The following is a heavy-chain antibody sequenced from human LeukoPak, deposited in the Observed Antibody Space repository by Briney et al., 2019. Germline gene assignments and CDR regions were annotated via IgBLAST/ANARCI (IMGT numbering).Heavy chain of an antibody. Sequence: SETLSLTCTVSGGSISSSNWWSWVRQPPGKGLEWIGEIYHSGSTNYNPSLKSRVTISVDKSKNQFSLKLSSVTAADTAVYYCAALLWFGELLRSPFDPWGQGTLVTVSS. CDR1: GGSISSSNW. J-gene: IGHJ5*02. CDR2: IYHSGST. D-gene: IGHD3-10*01. V-gene: IGHV4-4*02. CDR3: AALLWFGELLRSPFDP.